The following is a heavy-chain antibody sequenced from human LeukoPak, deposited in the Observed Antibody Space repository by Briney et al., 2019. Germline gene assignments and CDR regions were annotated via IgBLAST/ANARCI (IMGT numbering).Heavy chain of an antibody. Sequence: SETLSLTCTVSGGSINSDSYDWSWIRQPAGKGLEWIGRIYPSGSTNYNPSLKSRVTISVDTSKNQFSLKLSSVTAADTAVYYCARHPIPTVSNWFDPWGQGTLVTVSS. V-gene: IGHV4-61*02. CDR1: GGSINSDSYD. CDR3: ARHPIPTVSNWFDP. D-gene: IGHD4-17*01. CDR2: IYPSGST. J-gene: IGHJ5*02.